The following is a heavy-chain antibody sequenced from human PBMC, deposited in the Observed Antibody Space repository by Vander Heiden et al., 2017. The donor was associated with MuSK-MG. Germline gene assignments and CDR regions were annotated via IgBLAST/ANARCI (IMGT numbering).Heavy chain of an antibody. CDR3: ARGRGRDSSSSRFDY. CDR2: IYHSGST. Sequence: QVQLQESGPGLVKPSGTPSRTCAVAGASISSRNWGSWVRQAPGKGLEWIGEIYHSGSTNYNPSLKSRVTISVDKSKNQFSLKLSSVPAADTAVYYCARGRGRDSSSSRFDYWCQGTLVTVSS. V-gene: IGHV4-4*02. J-gene: IGHJ4*02. D-gene: IGHD6-6*01. CDR1: GASISSRNW.